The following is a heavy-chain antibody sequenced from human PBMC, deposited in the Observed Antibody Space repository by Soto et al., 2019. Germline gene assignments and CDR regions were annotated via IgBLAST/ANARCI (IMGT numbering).Heavy chain of an antibody. Sequence: GGSLRLSCVASGFTFSSYAMSWIRQAPGKGLEWVSAISGSGGSTSYADSVKGRFTISRDNSKNTLYLQMNSLRAEDTAVYYCAKGIIVVVPAALDAFDIWGQGTMVTVSS. CDR2: ISGSGGST. CDR1: GFTFSSYA. V-gene: IGHV3-23*01. D-gene: IGHD2-2*01. J-gene: IGHJ3*02. CDR3: AKGIIVVVPAALDAFDI.